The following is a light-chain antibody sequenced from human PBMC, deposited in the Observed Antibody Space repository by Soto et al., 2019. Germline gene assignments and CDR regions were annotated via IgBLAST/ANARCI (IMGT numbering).Light chain of an antibody. CDR3: CSYAGSSTVV. J-gene: IGLJ3*02. V-gene: IGLV2-23*02. CDR2: EVR. Sequence: QSALTQPASVSGSPGQSITISCYGTSSDVGSYDLVSWYQQHPDKAPKLLIYEVRKRPSGVSGRFSGSKSDDTASLTISGLQAEDEADYYCCSYAGSSTVVFGGGTKVTVL. CDR1: SSDVGSYDL.